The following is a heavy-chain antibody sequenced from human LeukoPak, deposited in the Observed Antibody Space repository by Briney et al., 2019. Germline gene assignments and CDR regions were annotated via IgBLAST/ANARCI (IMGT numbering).Heavy chain of an antibody. CDR1: GFTFSNYE. CDR3: AREGENSSSFLGFYMDV. Sequence: GSLRLSCAASGFTFSNYEMNWVRQAPGKGLEWVSNIGSSGSSIYYGDSVKGRFTISRDNAKNTLFLQMDRLRAGDTAVYYCAREGENSSSFLGFYMDVWGKGTTVTVSS. CDR2: IGSSGSSI. D-gene: IGHD6-6*01. J-gene: IGHJ6*03. V-gene: IGHV3-48*03.